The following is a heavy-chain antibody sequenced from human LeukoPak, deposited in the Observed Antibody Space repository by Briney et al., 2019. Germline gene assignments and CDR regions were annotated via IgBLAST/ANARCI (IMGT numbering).Heavy chain of an antibody. CDR2: IYYSGST. V-gene: IGHV4-59*08. J-gene: IGHJ5*02. CDR1: GGSVSSYY. D-gene: IGHD3-9*01. Sequence: SETLSLTCTVSGGSVSSYYWSWIRQPPGKGLEWIGDIYYSGSTNYNPSLKSRVTISIDTSKNQFSLKLRSVTAADTAVYYCARQLWNYDILTGYRATNWFDPWGQGALVTVSS. CDR3: ARQLWNYDILTGYRATNWFDP.